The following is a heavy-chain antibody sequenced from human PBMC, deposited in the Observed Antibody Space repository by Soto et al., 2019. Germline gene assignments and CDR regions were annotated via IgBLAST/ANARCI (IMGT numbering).Heavy chain of an antibody. Sequence: GGSLRLSCAASGFTFSSYSMNWVRQAPGKGLEWVSSISSSSSYIYYADSVKGRFTISRDNAKNSLYLQMNSLRAEDTAVYYCASVGQLGPYYYYGMDVWGQGTTVTVSS. D-gene: IGHD6-6*01. V-gene: IGHV3-21*01. CDR1: GFTFSSYS. CDR2: ISSSSSYI. J-gene: IGHJ6*02. CDR3: ASVGQLGPYYYYGMDV.